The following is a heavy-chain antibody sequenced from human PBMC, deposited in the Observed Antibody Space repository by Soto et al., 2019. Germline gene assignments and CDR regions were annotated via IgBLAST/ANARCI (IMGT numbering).Heavy chain of an antibody. V-gene: IGHV3-23*01. CDR1: GFTFSSYA. CDR3: ARDLWSGYPPFDY. J-gene: IGHJ4*02. D-gene: IGHD3-3*01. Sequence: EVQLLESGGGLVQPGGSLRLSCAASGFTFSSYAMSWVRQAPGKGLEWVSAISGSGGSTYYADSVKGRFTISRDNSKNTRYLQMNSLRADDTAVYYCARDLWSGYPPFDYWGQGTLVTVSS. CDR2: ISGSGGST.